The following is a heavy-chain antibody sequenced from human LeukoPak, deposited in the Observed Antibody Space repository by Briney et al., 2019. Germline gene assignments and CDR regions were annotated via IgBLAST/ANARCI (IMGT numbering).Heavy chain of an antibody. Sequence: SVKVSCKASGGTFSSYAISWVRQAPGQGLEWMGGIIPIFGTANYAQKFQSRVTTTTDDSTSTAYMELSSLRSEDTAVYYCARMGYYYYYYGMDVWGQGTTVTVSS. J-gene: IGHJ6*02. CDR1: GGTFSSYA. D-gene: IGHD3-16*01. CDR3: ARMGYYYYYYGMDV. V-gene: IGHV1-69*05. CDR2: IIPIFGTA.